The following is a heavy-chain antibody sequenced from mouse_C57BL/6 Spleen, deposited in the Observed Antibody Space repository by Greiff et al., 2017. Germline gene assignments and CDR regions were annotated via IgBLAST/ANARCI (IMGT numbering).Heavy chain of an antibody. CDR1: GYTFTDYY. D-gene: IGHD2-4*01. J-gene: IGHJ2*01. CDR3: AREGLRVSFDD. Sequence: EVQLQQSGPELVKPGASVKISCKASGYTFTDYYMNWVKQSHGKSLEWIGDINPNNGGTSYNQKFKGKATLTVDKSSSTDYMVIRSLTSEDSAVYYCAREGLRVSFDDWGQGTTLTVSA. V-gene: IGHV1-26*01. CDR2: INPNNGGT.